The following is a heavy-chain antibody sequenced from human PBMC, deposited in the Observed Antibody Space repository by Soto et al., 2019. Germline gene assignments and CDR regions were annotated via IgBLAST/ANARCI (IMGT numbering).Heavy chain of an antibody. CDR1: GGSISSYY. J-gene: IGHJ4*02. CDR3: ARVPGYCSGGSCYSAGDY. CDR2: IYYSGST. D-gene: IGHD2-15*01. V-gene: IGHV4-59*01. Sequence: SETLSLTCTVSGGSISSYYWSWIRQPPGKGLEWIGYIYYSGSTNYNPSLKSRVTISVDTSKNQFSPKLSSVTAADTAVYYCARVPGYCSGGSCYSAGDYWGQGTLVTVSS.